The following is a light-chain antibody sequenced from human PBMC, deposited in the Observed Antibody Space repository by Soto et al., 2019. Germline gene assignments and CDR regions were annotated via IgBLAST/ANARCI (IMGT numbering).Light chain of an antibody. CDR3: QQYGSSQS. V-gene: IGKV3-20*01. CDR2: GAS. CDR1: QSVSSSY. J-gene: IGKJ1*01. Sequence: EIVLTQSPGTLSLSPGERATLSCRASQSVSSSYLAWYQQKPGQAPRLLIYGASSRATGIPDRFSGSGSGTHLTLTISRVEPEDFAVYYCQQYGSSQSFGQGNK.